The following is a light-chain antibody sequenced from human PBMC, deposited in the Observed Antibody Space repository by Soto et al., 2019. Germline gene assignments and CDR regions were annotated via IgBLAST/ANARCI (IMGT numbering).Light chain of an antibody. CDR3: SSYTSSSTRRYV. J-gene: IGLJ1*01. CDR2: EVG. V-gene: IGLV2-14*01. CDR1: SSDVGGYNF. Sequence: QSVLTQPASVSGSPGQSITISCTGTSSDVGGYNFVSWYQQHPGKAPKLMIYEVGNRPSGVSNRFSGSKSGNTASLTISGLQAEDEADYYCSSYTSSSTRRYVFGIGTKLTVL.